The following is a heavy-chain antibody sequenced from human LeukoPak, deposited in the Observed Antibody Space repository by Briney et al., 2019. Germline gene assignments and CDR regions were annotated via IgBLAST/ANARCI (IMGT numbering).Heavy chain of an antibody. CDR2: INPNSGGT. D-gene: IGHD6-13*01. V-gene: IGHV1-2*06. CDR1: GYTFSGYY. CDR3: ARDIGQQREYGMDV. J-gene: IGHJ6*02. Sequence: GASVKVSCKASGYTFSGYYMHWVRQAPGQGLEWMGRINPNSGGTNYAQKFQGRVTMTRDTSISTAYMELGRLRSDDTAVYYCARDIGQQREYGMDVWGQGTTVTVSS.